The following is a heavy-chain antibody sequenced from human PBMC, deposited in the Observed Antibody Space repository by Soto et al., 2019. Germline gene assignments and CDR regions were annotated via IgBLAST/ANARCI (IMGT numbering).Heavy chain of an antibody. CDR2: MYYTGST. CDR1: GGSVSSSGSYY. V-gene: IGHV4-61*01. J-gene: IGHJ5*02. D-gene: IGHD6-13*01. Sequence: SETLSLTCTVSGGSVSSSGSYYWTWIRQPPGKGLEWIGYMYYTGSTNYNPSLKSRVSISVDTSKNQFSLKLSSVTAADTAVYYCARFYRSPWFAPWGQGTLVTVSS. CDR3: ARFYRSPWFAP.